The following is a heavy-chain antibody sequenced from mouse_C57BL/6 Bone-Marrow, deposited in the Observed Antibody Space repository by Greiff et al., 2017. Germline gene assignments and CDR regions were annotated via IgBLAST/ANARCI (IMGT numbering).Heavy chain of an antibody. Sequence: VNVVESGAELVKPGASVKISCKASGYAFSSYWMNWVKQRPGKGLEWIGQIYPGDGDTNYNGKFKGKATLTADKSSSTAYMQLSSLTSEDSSVYFCARILYDYDGGFAYWGQGTLVTVSA. D-gene: IGHD2-4*01. V-gene: IGHV1-80*01. CDR1: GYAFSSYW. CDR3: ARILYDYDGGFAY. CDR2: IYPGDGDT. J-gene: IGHJ3*01.